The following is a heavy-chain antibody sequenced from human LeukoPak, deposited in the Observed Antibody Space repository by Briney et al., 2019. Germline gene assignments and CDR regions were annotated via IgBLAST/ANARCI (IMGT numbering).Heavy chain of an antibody. Sequence: GGSLRLSCAASGFTFSSYGMHWVRQAPGKGLEWVAFIRYDGSNKYYADSVKGRFTISRDNSKNTLYLHVNSLRPEDTAVYYCARVSVGAIVYFDYWGQGTLVTVSS. CDR1: GFTFSSYG. CDR3: ARVSVGAIVYFDY. V-gene: IGHV3-30*02. D-gene: IGHD1-26*01. J-gene: IGHJ4*02. CDR2: IRYDGSNK.